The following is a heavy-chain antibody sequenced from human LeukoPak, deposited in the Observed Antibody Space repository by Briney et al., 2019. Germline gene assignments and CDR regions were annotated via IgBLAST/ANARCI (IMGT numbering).Heavy chain of an antibody. V-gene: IGHV4-34*01. CDR1: GGSFSAHY. CDR2: INHSGST. Sequence: SETLSLTCAVYGGSFSAHYWSWVRQPPGKGLEWIGEINHSGSTNYNPSLKSRATISVDTSKNQFSLKLSSVTAADTAVYYCASLGAVRGVISYDYWGQGTLVTVSS. D-gene: IGHD3-10*01. CDR3: ASLGAVRGVISYDY. J-gene: IGHJ4*02.